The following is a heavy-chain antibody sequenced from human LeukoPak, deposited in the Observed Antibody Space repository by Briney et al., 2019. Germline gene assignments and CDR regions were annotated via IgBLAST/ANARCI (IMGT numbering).Heavy chain of an antibody. V-gene: IGHV4-30-4*08. J-gene: IGHJ6*03. CDR2: IYYSGST. CDR3: ARGAPFWELLSHYYYYMDV. CDR1: GGSISSGDYY. D-gene: IGHD3-10*01. Sequence: SQTLSLTXTVSGGSISSGDYYWSWIRQPPGEGLEWIGYIYYSGSTYYNPSLKSRVTISVDTSKNQFSLKLSSVTAADTAVYYCARGAPFWELLSHYYYYMDVWGKGTTVTVSS.